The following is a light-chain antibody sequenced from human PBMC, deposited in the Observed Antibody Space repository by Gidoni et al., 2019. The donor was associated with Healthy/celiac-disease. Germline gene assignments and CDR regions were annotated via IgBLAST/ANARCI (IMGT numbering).Light chain of an antibody. CDR2: DAS. Sequence: DIQMTQSPSSLSASVGDRVTITCQASQDISNYLNWYQQKPGKAPKPLIYDASNLETGVPSRFSGSGSGTDFTFTISSLQPEDIATYYCQQYDNLPSYTFXQXTKLEIK. J-gene: IGKJ2*01. CDR3: QQYDNLPSYT. V-gene: IGKV1-33*01. CDR1: QDISNY.